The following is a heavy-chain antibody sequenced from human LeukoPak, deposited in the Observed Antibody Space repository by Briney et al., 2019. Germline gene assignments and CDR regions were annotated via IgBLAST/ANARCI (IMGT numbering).Heavy chain of an antibody. D-gene: IGHD5-18*01. CDR3: ARGRGYSYGPYYYYYMDV. CDR1: GGSISSYY. V-gene: IGHV4-4*07. Sequence: PSQTLSLTCTVSGGSISSYYWSWIRQPAGKGLEWIGRIYTSGSTNYNPSLTSRVTMSVDTSKNQFSLKLSSVSAADTAVYYCARGRGYSYGPYYYYYMDVWGKGTTVTVSS. CDR2: IYTSGST. J-gene: IGHJ6*03.